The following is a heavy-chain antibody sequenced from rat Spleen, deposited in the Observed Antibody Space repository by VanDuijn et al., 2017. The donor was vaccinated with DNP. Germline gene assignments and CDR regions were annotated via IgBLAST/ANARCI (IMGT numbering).Heavy chain of an antibody. CDR3: VREGTTTWFAY. V-gene: IGHV5-7*01. CDR2: ISYDASRT. D-gene: IGHD1-8*01. J-gene: IGHJ3*01. CDR1: GFTFSDYY. Sequence: EVQLVESGGGLVQPGRSLKLSCAASGFTFSDYYMAWVRQAPTKGLEWVATISYDASRTYYRDTVKGLFTISKDNAKNTLYLQMNSLRSEDKATDYCVREGTTTWFAYWGQGTLVTVSS.